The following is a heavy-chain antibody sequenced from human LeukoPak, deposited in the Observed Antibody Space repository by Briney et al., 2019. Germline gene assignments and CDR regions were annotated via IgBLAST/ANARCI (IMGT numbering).Heavy chain of an antibody. V-gene: IGHV3-64D*06. CDR3: VRWGSSWYGY. D-gene: IGHD6-13*01. J-gene: IGHJ4*02. Sequence: GGSLRLSCSASGFTFSSYAMHWVRQAPGRGLEYVSAISGNGGSTYYADSVKGRFTISRDNSKNTLYLQMSSLRAEDTAVYYCVRWGSSWYGYWGQGTLVTVSS. CDR2: ISGNGGST. CDR1: GFTFSSYA.